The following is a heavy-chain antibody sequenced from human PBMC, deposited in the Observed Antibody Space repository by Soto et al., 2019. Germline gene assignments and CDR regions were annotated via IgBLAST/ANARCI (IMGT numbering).Heavy chain of an antibody. CDR3: ARVPPYSSSWYYFDY. D-gene: IGHD6-13*01. CDR2: ISSSSSYI. Sequence: PGGPMRQSCPASEGKLGSYGRHWVRQAPGKGLEWVSSISSSSSYIYDADSVKGRFTISRDNAKNSLYLQMNSLRAEDTAVYYCARVPPYSSSWYYFDYWGQGNLVTVSS. CDR1: EGKLGSYG. J-gene: IGHJ4*02. V-gene: IGHV3-21*01.